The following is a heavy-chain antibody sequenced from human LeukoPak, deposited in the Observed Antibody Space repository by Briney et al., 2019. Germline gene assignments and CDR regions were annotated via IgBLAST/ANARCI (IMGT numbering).Heavy chain of an antibody. CDR1: GYTFTGYY. V-gene: IGHV1-2*06. CDR3: ARQAGPSSSWENWFDP. Sequence: ASVKVSCKASGYTFTGYYMHWVRQAPGQGLEWMGRINPNSGGTNYAQKFQGRVTMTRDTSISTAYMELSRLRSDDTAVYYCARQAGPSSSWENWFDPWGQGTLVTVSS. D-gene: IGHD6-13*01. CDR2: INPNSGGT. J-gene: IGHJ5*02.